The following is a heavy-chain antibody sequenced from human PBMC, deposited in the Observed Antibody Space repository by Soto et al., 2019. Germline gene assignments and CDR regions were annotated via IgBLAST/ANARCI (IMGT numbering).Heavy chain of an antibody. V-gene: IGHV4-61*01. D-gene: IGHD3-22*01. CDR1: GGSVSSGSYY. J-gene: IGHJ3*02. Sequence: SETLSLTCTVSGGSVSSGSYYWSWIRQPPGKGLEWIGYIYYSGSTNYNPSLKSRVTISVDTSKNQFSLKLSSVTAADTAVYYCARVYYYDSSGYLDAFDIWGQGTMVTVSS. CDR2: IYYSGST. CDR3: ARVYYYDSSGYLDAFDI.